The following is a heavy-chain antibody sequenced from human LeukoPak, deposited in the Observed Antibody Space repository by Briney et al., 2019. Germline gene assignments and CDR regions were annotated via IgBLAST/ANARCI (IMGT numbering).Heavy chain of an antibody. CDR1: GFSFSSYA. Sequence: PGGSLRLSCAASGFSFSSYAMHWVRQAPGKGLEYVSAIGSNGRNTYHADTVKGRFTISRDNSKNTLYLQMDSLRAEDMAVYYCARARGYLDYWGQGTLVTVSS. CDR2: IGSNGRNT. CDR3: ARARGYLDY. V-gene: IGHV3-64*02. J-gene: IGHJ4*02. D-gene: IGHD5-12*01.